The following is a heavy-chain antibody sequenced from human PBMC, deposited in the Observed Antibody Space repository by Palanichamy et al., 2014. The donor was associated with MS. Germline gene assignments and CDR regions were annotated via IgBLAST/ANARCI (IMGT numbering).Heavy chain of an antibody. CDR1: GFTVSSNY. J-gene: IGHJ4*02. Sequence: EVQLVESGGGLVQPGGSLRLSCAASGFTVSSNYMSWVRQAPGKGLEWVSVIYSGGSTYYADSVKGRFTISRDNSKNTLYLQMNSRRAEDTAVYYCARDMARRDGYNYHFDYWGQGTLVTVSS. CDR2: IYSGGST. V-gene: IGHV3-66*01. D-gene: IGHD5-24*01. CDR3: ARDMARRDGYNYHFDY.